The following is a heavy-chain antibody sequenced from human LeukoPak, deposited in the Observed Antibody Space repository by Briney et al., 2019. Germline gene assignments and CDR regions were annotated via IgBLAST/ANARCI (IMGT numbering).Heavy chain of an antibody. V-gene: IGHV3-21*01. D-gene: IGHD2-2*01. CDR2: ISSSSSYI. CDR1: GFTFSSYS. CDR3: ASGVVPAATVDY. Sequence: GGSLRLSCAASGFTFSSYSMNWVRQAPGKGLEWVSSISSSSSYIYYADSVKGRFTISRDNAKSSLYLQMNSLRAEDTAVYYCASGVVPAATVDYWGQGTLVTVSS. J-gene: IGHJ4*02.